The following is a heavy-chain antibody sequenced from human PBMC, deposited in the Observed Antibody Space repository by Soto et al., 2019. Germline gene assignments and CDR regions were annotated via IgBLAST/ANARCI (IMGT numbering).Heavy chain of an antibody. Sequence: ASVKVPCQASGYTFTSYGISWVRQAPGQGLEWMGWISAYNGNTNYAQKLQGRVTMTTDTSTSTAYMELRSLRSDDTAVYYCARGTIFGVVIAGFDPWGQGTLVTVAS. J-gene: IGHJ5*02. CDR2: ISAYNGNT. D-gene: IGHD3-3*01. CDR1: GYTFTSYG. V-gene: IGHV1-18*01. CDR3: ARGTIFGVVIAGFDP.